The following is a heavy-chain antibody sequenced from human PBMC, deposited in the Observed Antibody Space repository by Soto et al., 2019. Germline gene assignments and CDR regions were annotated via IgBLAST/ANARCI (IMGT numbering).Heavy chain of an antibody. CDR1: GYTFTSYD. Sequence: ASVKVSCKASGYTFTSYDINWVRQATGQGLEWMGWMNPNSGNTGYAQKCQGRVTMTRNTSISTAYMELSSLRSEDTAVYYCARSDPEYYYDSSGSRAFDIWGQGTMVTVSS. CDR3: ARSDPEYYYDSSGSRAFDI. V-gene: IGHV1-8*01. CDR2: MNPNSGNT. D-gene: IGHD3-22*01. J-gene: IGHJ3*02.